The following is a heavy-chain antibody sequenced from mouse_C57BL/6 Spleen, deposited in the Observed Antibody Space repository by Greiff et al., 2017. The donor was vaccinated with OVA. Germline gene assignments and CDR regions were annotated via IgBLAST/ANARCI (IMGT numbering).Heavy chain of an antibody. Sequence: QVHVKQSGAELVRPGASVKLSCKASGYTFTDYYINWVKQRPGQGLEWIARIYPGSGNTYYNEKFKGKATLTAEKSSSTAYMQLSSLTSEDSAVYFCARNQLYSNYFDYWGQGTTLTVSS. CDR1: GYTFTDYY. J-gene: IGHJ2*01. D-gene: IGHD2-5*01. V-gene: IGHV1-76*01. CDR3: ARNQLYSNYFDY. CDR2: IYPGSGNT.